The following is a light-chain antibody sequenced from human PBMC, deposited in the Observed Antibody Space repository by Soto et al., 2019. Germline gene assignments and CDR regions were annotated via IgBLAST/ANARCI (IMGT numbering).Light chain of an antibody. V-gene: IGLV2-14*03. CDR3: SSYTFTTNTRA. CDR2: DVN. CDR1: SSDVGGYNY. Sequence: QSVLTQPASVSGSPGQSITISCTGTSSDVGGYNYVSWYQQHPGKVPKLIIYDVNNRPSGVSNRFSGSKSDNTASLTISGLQAEDEADYYCSSYTFTTNTRAFGGGPKLTVL. J-gene: IGLJ2*01.